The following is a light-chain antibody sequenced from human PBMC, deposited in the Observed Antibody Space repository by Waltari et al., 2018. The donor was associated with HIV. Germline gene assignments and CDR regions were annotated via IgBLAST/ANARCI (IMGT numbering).Light chain of an antibody. J-gene: IGLJ3*02. V-gene: IGLV8-61*01. CDR2: STR. CDR3: VLNMGSGSCM. Sequence: QTVVTQEPSFSVSPGGTVTLTCGLSSGSVSTSYYPSWYLQTPVQAPRTLSYSTRTRSSGFPDQFSGSGLGNTAALANKGEQADDGSDYYCVLNMGSGSCMFGGGTKLTVL. CDR1: SGSVSTSYY.